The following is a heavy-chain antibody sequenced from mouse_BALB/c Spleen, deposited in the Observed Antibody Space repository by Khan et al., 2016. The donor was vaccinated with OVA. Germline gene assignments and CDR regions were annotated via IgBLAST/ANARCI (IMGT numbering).Heavy chain of an antibody. CDR1: GYTFTSYW. V-gene: IGHV1-7*01. CDR2: INPTSGYT. Sequence: QVQLQQPGAELAKPGASVKMSCKASGYTFTSYWMHWIKQRPGQGLEWIGYINPTSGYTDYNQKFKDKATLTADKSSSTAYMQLSSPTSDDSAVYYCARDRIDYWGQGTALTVSS. CDR3: ARDRIDY. J-gene: IGHJ2*01.